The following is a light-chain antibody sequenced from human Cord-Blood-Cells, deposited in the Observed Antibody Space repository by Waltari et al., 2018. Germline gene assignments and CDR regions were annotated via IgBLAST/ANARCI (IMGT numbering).Light chain of an antibody. CDR3: QQYDNLLS. Sequence: DIQMTQSPSSLSASAGDRDTITCQASQDISNYLNWYQQKPGKAPKLLIYDASNLETGVPSRFSGSGSGTDFTFTISSLQPEDIATYYCQQYDNLLSFGPGTKVDIK. CDR1: QDISNY. J-gene: IGKJ3*01. CDR2: DAS. V-gene: IGKV1-33*01.